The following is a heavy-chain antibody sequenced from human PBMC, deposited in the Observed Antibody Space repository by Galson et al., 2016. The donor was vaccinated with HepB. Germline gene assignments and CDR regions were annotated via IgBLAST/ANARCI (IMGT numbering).Heavy chain of an antibody. V-gene: IGHV3-9*01. J-gene: IGHJ4*02. CDR3: TRDHGRYYDSSAYCYFES. Sequence: SLRLSCAASAFTFDDHAMHWVRQAPGKGLEWVAAISWNSATIGYADSVKGRFTISRDNAKNFLYLQMNSLRAEDTAFYYCTRDHGRYYDSSAYCYFESWGQGTLVTVSS. CDR2: ISWNSATI. CDR1: AFTFDDHA. D-gene: IGHD3-22*01.